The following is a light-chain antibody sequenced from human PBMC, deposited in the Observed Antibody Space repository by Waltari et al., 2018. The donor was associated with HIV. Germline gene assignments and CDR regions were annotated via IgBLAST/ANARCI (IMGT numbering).Light chain of an antibody. CDR3: QQRSNWPPYT. J-gene: IGKJ2*01. Sequence: EIVLTQSLATLSLSTGERATLSCRASQSVSSYLAWYQQKPGQAPRLLIYDASNRATGIPARFSGSGSGTDFTLTISSLEPEDFAVYYCQQRSNWPPYTFGQGTKLEIK. CDR2: DAS. V-gene: IGKV3-11*01. CDR1: QSVSSY.